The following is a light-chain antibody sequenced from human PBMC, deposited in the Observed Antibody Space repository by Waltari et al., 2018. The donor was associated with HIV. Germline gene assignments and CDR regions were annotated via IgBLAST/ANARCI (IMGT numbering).Light chain of an antibody. Sequence: QSVLTQPPSASGTPGQRVTISCSGSSSNIGSNYVYWYQQLPGTAPKLFIYANVRRPSGVPDRFSGSRSGTSASLAISGLRSEDEGDYYCATWDDSLNGRIFGGGTKLTV. J-gene: IGLJ2*01. CDR3: ATWDDSLNGRI. V-gene: IGLV1-47*01. CDR2: ANV. CDR1: SSNIGSNY.